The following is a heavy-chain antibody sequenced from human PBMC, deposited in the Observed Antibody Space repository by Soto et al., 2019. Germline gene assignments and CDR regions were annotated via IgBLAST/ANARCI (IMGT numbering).Heavy chain of an antibody. CDR1: GYTFTGYY. D-gene: IGHD5-12*01. CDR2: INPNSGGT. CDR3: ARDSGDGYNYNDY. J-gene: IGHJ4*02. Sequence: RASVKVSCKASGYTFTGYYMHWVRQAPGQGLEWMGWINPNSGGTNYAQKFQGRVTMTRDTSISTAYMELSRLRSDDTAVYYCARDSGDGYNYNDYWGQGTLVTVSS. V-gene: IGHV1-2*02.